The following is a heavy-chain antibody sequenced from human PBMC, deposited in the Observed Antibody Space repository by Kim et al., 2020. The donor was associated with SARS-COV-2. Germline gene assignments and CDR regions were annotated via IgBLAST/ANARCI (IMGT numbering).Heavy chain of an antibody. D-gene: IGHD4-17*01. J-gene: IGHJ5*02. CDR1: GFTVSSHY. V-gene: IGHV3-66*01. CDR3: ARAESYGGFNWFDP. Sequence: GGSLRLSCAASGFTVSSHYMSWVRQAPGKGLEWVSVSYSGGSPYYADSVEGIFTISRDNSKNTLYLQMNSLRAEDTAVYYCARAESYGGFNWFDPWGQGTLVTVSS. CDR2: SYSGGSP.